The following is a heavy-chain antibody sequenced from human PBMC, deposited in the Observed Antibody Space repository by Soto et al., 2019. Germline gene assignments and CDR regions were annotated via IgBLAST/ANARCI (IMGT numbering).Heavy chain of an antibody. Sequence: PGGSLRLSCAVSGIPFRTNWLHWVRQPPGKGLVWVSAINIDGSDTSYADPAKGRLTISRANAKNTLYLQMNSLRPEDTAVYFCTRGATSGWCHLGQGTQGTGSS. V-gene: IGHV3-74*01. CDR1: GIPFRTNW. CDR2: INIDGSDT. J-gene: IGHJ4*01. CDR3: TRGATSGWCH. D-gene: IGHD6-19*01.